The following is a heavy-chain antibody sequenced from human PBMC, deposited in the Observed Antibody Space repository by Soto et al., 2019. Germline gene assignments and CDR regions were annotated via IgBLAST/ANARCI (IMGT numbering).Heavy chain of an antibody. Sequence: GGSLRLSCAASGFTFSNYAMHWVRQAPGKGLEWVAPTSYDGNNEYYTDSVKGRFTISRDNSKNTLFLQMNSPRPEDTAVYYCAKDKGVFNWATSYFDYWGQGALVTVSS. V-gene: IGHV3-30*18. CDR3: AKDKGVFNWATSYFDY. J-gene: IGHJ4*02. CDR2: TSYDGNNE. D-gene: IGHD1-1*01. CDR1: GFTFSNYA.